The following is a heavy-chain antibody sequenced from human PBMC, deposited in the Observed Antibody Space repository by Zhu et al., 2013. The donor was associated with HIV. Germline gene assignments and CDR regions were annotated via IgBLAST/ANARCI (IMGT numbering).Heavy chain of an antibody. CDR2: ISYDGSNK. D-gene: IGHD6-6*01. J-gene: IGHJ6*02. Sequence: VQLVESGGGVVQPGRSLRLSCAASGFTFSSYGMHWVRQAPGKGLEWVAVISYDGSNKYYADSVKGRFTISRDNSKNTLYLQMNSLRAEDTAVYYCAKDLAQLVHYYYYGMDVWGQGTTVTVSS. CDR3: AKDLAQLVHYYYYGMDV. V-gene: IGHV3-30*18. CDR1: GFTFSSYG.